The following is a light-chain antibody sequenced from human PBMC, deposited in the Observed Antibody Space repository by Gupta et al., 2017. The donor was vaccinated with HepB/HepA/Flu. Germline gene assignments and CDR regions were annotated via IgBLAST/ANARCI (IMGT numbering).Light chain of an antibody. CDR2: SND. Sequence: QSALTQPPSASGTPGQRVTISCSGSSSNIGSNRVRWFHQFPAMETKLLMDSNDERPSGVPGRVSGYTAGTSAYRNISGLQSEDEADDYCVEWDDSLSGWVFGGGTKLTVL. V-gene: IGLV1-44*01. CDR3: VEWDDSLSGWV. J-gene: IGLJ3*02. CDR1: SSNIGSNR.